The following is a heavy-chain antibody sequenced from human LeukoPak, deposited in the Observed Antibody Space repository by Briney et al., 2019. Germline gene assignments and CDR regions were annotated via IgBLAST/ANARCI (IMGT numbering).Heavy chain of an antibody. Sequence: SETLSLTCTLSGASISSGSYYCSWLRQPAGKGLEWIGRIYTSGSTNYNPSLKSRVTISVDTSKNQFSLKLSSVTAADPAVYYCARGTLRGDGDYYFDYWGQGTLVTVSS. J-gene: IGHJ4*02. D-gene: IGHD2-21*02. CDR2: IYTSGST. CDR1: GASISSGSYY. V-gene: IGHV4-61*02. CDR3: ARGTLRGDGDYYFDY.